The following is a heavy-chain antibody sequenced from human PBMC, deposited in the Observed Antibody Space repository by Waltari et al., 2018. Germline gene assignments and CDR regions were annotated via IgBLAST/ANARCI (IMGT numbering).Heavy chain of an antibody. CDR1: GFTFSSYS. Sequence: EVQLVESGGGLVQPGGSLRLSCAASGFTFSSYSMNWVRQAPGKGLEWVSYISSSSSTIYYADSVKGRFTISRDNAKNSLYLQMNSLRAEDTAVYYCARDATRYYYYGMDVWGQGTTVTVSS. V-gene: IGHV3-48*01. J-gene: IGHJ6*02. CDR2: ISSSSSTI. D-gene: IGHD2-15*01. CDR3: ARDATRYYYYGMDV.